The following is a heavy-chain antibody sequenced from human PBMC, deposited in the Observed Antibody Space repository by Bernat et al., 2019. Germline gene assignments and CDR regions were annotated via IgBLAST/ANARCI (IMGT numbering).Heavy chain of an antibody. CDR1: GFTFSGSA. V-gene: IGHV3-73*01. CDR3: TRWLEGRAASDI. CDR2: IRSKANSYAT. J-gene: IGHJ3*02. D-gene: IGHD5-12*01. Sequence: EVQLVESGGGLVQPGGSLKLSCAASGFTFSGSAMHWVRQASGKGLEWVGRIRSKANSYATAYAASVKGRFTISRDDSKNTAYLQMNSLKTEDTAVYYCTRWLEGRAASDIWGQGTMVTVSS.